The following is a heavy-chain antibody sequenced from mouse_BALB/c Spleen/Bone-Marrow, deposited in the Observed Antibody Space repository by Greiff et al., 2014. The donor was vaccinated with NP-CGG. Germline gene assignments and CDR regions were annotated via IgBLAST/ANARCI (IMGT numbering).Heavy chain of an antibody. CDR3: GRLGYYGEFAY. CDR2: INPDSSTI. D-gene: IGHD1-1*01. J-gene: IGHJ3*01. V-gene: IGHV4-1*02. Sequence: EVKLVESGGGLVQPGRSLKLSCAASGFDFSGFWMGWVRQAPGKGLEWIGEINPDSSTINYTPSLKGRFIISRDNAKNTLYLQMSKVRSEDTALYYCGRLGYYGEFAYWGQGTLVTVSA. CDR1: GFDFSGFW.